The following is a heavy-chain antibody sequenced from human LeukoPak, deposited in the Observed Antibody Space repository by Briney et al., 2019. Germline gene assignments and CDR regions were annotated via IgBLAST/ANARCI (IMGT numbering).Heavy chain of an antibody. CDR2: IIPIFGTA. CDR3: ARVSIAAASTLDY. CDR1: GGTFSSYA. J-gene: IGHJ4*02. V-gene: IGHV1-69*05. Sequence: RWASVKVSCKASGGTFSSYAISWVRQAPGQGLEWMGGIIPIFGTANYAQKFQGRVTITTDESTSTAYMELSSLRSEDTAVYYCARVSIAAASTLDYWGQGTLVTVSS. D-gene: IGHD6-13*01.